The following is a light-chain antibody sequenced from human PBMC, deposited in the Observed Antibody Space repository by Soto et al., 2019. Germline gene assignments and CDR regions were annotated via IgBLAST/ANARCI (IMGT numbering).Light chain of an antibody. J-gene: IGLJ1*01. V-gene: IGLV2-14*03. Sequence: QSALTQPASVSGSPGQSITISCTGTSSDIGTYNFVSWYQQHPGKAPKLMIYDVTNRPSGVSNRFSGSKSGNTASLTISGLQAEDEADSYCSSYTASASYVFGTGTKLTVL. CDR1: SSDIGTYNF. CDR2: DVT. CDR3: SSYTASASYV.